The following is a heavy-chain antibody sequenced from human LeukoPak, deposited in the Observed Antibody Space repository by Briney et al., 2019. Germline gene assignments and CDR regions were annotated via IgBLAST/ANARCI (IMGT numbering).Heavy chain of an antibody. Sequence: GGSLRLSCAASGFTLSSYWMSWVRLAPGKGLEWVANIKQDGSEKYYVDSVKGRFTISRDNAKNSLYLQMNSLRAEDTAVYYCARDFSGRFDYWGQGTLVTVSS. V-gene: IGHV3-7*05. J-gene: IGHJ4*02. CDR2: IKQDGSEK. CDR3: ARDFSGRFDY. CDR1: GFTLSSYW. D-gene: IGHD3-3*01.